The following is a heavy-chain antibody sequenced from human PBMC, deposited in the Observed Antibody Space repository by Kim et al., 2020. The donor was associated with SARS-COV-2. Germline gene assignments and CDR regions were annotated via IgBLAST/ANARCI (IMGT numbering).Heavy chain of an antibody. CDR2: INHSGST. D-gene: IGHD3-22*01. J-gene: IGHJ4*02. Sequence: SETLSLTCAVYGGSFSGYYWSWIRQPPGKGLEWIGEINHSGSTNYNPSLKSRVTISVDTSKNQFSLKLSSVTAADTAVYYCARSGGYYYDSSFNYWGQGTLVTVSS. CDR3: ARSGGYYYDSSFNY. V-gene: IGHV4-34*01. CDR1: GGSFSGYY.